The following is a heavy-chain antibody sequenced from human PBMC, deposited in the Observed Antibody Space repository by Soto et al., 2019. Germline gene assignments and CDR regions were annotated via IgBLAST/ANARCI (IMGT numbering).Heavy chain of an antibody. Sequence: QVQLVQSEAEVKKPGASVKVSCKASGYTFSSYDINWVRQATGQGLEWMGWLNPNSGDTGYAQKVQGRVTLTRNTSINTAYIELSSLTSDDTAVYYCATSGGGWYLYWGQGTLVTVSS. D-gene: IGHD6-19*01. J-gene: IGHJ4*02. V-gene: IGHV1-8*01. CDR1: GYTFSSYD. CDR3: ATSGGGWYLY. CDR2: LNPNSGDT.